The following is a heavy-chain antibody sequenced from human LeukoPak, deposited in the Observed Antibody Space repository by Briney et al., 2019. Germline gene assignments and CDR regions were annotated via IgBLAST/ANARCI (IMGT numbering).Heavy chain of an antibody. Sequence: PSETLSLTCTVSGESVSSYYWSWILQPAGQGLEWIGRIFTSGSTKYNPSLKGRVTMSVDTSKNQFSLKVSSVTAADTAVYYCAREDYGSGVNWFDPWGQGTLVTVSS. V-gene: IGHV4-4*07. J-gene: IGHJ5*02. CDR3: AREDYGSGVNWFDP. D-gene: IGHD3-10*01. CDR1: GESVSSYY. CDR2: IFTSGST.